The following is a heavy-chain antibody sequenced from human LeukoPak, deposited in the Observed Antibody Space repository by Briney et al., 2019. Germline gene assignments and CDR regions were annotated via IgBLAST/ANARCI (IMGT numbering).Heavy chain of an antibody. CDR3: ASGQHRPYYYYYMDV. CDR1: GGSISSYY. D-gene: IGHD3/OR15-3a*01. CDR2: IYTSGST. Sequence: PSETLSLTCTVSGGSISSYYWSWIRQPAGKGLEWIGRIYTSGSTNYNPSLKSRVTMSVDTSKNQFSLKLSSVTAADTAVYYCASGQHRPYYYYYMDVWGKGTTVTISS. J-gene: IGHJ6*03. V-gene: IGHV4-4*07.